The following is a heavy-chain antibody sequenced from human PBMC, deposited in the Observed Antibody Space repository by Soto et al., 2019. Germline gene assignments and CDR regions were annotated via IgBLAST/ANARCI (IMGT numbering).Heavy chain of an antibody. CDR3: AREENRYYYYYMDV. V-gene: IGHV3-33*01. CDR1: GFTVCSYG. CDR2: IWYDGSNK. Sequence: GGSLRISCAASGFTVCSYGMHWVRQAPGKGLEWVAVIWYDGSNKYYADSVKGRFTISRDNSKNTLYLQMNSLRAEDTAVYYCAREENRYYYYYMDVWGKGTTVTVSS. J-gene: IGHJ6*03.